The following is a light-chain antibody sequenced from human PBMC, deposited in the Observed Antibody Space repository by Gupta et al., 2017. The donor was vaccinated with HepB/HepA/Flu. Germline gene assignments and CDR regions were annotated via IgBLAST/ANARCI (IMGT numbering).Light chain of an antibody. V-gene: IGKV3-15*01. CDR3: LQDSHWPRT. CDR2: GAS. J-gene: IGKJ1*01. CDR1: QSVSSS. Sequence: EIMMTQSPATLSVSPGGRATPSCRASQSVSSSLAWYQQKPGQAPRLLVYGASTRATGIPARFSGSGSGTEFTLTISSLQSEDFALYYCLQDSHWPRTFGQGTKVEIK.